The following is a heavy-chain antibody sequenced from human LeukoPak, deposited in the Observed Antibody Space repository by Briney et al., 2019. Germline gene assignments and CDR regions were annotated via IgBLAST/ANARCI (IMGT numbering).Heavy chain of an antibody. J-gene: IGHJ5*02. V-gene: IGHV4-39*01. CDR1: GGSISSSSYY. CDR3: ARHAVGGRSPGREDWFDP. Sequence: SETLSLTCTVSGGSISSSSYYWGWIRQPPGKGLEWNGSIYYSGSTYYNPSLKSRVTISVDTSKNQFSLKLSSVTAADTAVYYCARHAVGGRSPGREDWFDPWGQGTLVTVSS. CDR2: IYYSGST.